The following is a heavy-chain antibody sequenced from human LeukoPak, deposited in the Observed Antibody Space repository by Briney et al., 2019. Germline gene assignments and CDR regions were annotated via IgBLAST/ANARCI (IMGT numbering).Heavy chain of an antibody. CDR2: IYYSGST. D-gene: IGHD5-12*01. CDR3: ARGGGGYSWYFDL. V-gene: IGHV4-31*03. CDR1: GGSISSGGYY. J-gene: IGHJ2*01. Sequence: PSETLSLTCTVSGGSISSGGYYWSWIRQHPGKGLEWTGYIYYSGSTYYTPSLKNRVTISVATSKIQFSLRLSSVAAVDTAVYYCARGGGGYSWYFDLWGRGTLVTVSS.